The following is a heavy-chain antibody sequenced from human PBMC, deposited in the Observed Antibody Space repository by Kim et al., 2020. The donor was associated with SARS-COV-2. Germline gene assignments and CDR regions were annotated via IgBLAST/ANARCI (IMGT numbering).Heavy chain of an antibody. D-gene: IGHD3-10*01. CDR2: IYYSGST. Sequence: SETLSLTCTVSGGSISSYYWSWIRQPPGKGLEWIGYIYYSGSTNYNPSLKSRVTISVDTSKNQFSLKLSSVTAADTAVYYCARVADYYYDAFDIWGQGTMVTVSS. CDR3: ARVADYYYDAFDI. CDR1: GGSISSYY. V-gene: IGHV4-59*01. J-gene: IGHJ3*02.